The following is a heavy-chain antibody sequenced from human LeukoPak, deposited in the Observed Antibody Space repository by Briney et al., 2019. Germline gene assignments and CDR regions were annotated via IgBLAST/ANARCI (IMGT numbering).Heavy chain of an antibody. CDR2: ITGSAGTT. J-gene: IGHJ4*02. V-gene: IGHV3-23*01. Sequence: GGSLRLSCAASGFTFDTHHMSWVRQAPGKGLEWLSDITGSAGTTHYSDSVTGRFTISRDNSKNTLYLQMDSLRVEDTAVYYCARDQALQLVGDSWGQGTLVSVSS. CDR3: ARDQALQLVGDS. CDR1: GFTFDTHH. D-gene: IGHD6-13*01.